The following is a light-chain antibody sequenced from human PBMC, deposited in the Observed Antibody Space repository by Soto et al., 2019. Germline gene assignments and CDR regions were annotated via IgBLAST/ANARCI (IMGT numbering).Light chain of an antibody. CDR3: HQSFSSPRT. J-gene: IGKJ1*01. CDR1: QSGSSY. V-gene: IGKV3-15*01. Sequence: EIVMTQSPATLSVSPGERATLSCRTNQSGSSYIAWHQQKPGPATRLLIYGASTRTTDIPARFSGSGSGKDFTLTIAAPQPDDFATYYCHQSFSSPRTFGQGTKVDI. CDR2: GAS.